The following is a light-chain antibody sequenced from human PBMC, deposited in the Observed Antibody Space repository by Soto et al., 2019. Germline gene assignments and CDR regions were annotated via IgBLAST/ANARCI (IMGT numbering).Light chain of an antibody. J-gene: IGLJ1*01. CDR3: SSYTSSSTLYV. V-gene: IGLV2-14*01. Sequence: QSVLTQPASVSGSPGQSITSSCAGTSSDIGGYNYVSWYQQHPGKAPKVMIYEVSNRPSGVSNRFSGSKSGNTASLTISGLQAEDEADYYCSSYTSSSTLYVFGSGTKLTVL. CDR1: SSDIGGYNY. CDR2: EVS.